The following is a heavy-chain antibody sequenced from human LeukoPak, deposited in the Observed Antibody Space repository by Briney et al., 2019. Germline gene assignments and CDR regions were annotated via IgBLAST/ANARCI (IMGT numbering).Heavy chain of an antibody. V-gene: IGHV4-34*01. D-gene: IGHD3-10*01. CDR3: ARDPDKLYSGSYFDS. CDR1: GGSFSGHC. CDR2: IDHSGSV. J-gene: IGHJ4*02. Sequence: SETLSLTCAVYGGSFSGHCWSWLRQSPGKGLEWIGEIDHSGSVNYNPSLKSRFIISVDSSKNQFSLRLSSVTAADTAVYYCARDPDKLYSGSYFDSWGQGTLVTVSS.